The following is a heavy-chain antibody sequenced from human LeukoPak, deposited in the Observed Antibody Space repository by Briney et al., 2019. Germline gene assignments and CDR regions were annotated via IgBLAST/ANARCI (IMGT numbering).Heavy chain of an antibody. Sequence: SVKVSCKASGYTFTSYGISWVRQAPGQGLEWMGGIIPIFGTANYAQKFQGRVTITADKSTSTAYMELSSLRSEDTAVYYCARLYDYVWGSYRSTFDYWGQGTLVTVSS. V-gene: IGHV1-69*06. D-gene: IGHD3-16*02. J-gene: IGHJ4*02. CDR2: IIPIFGTA. CDR3: ARLYDYVWGSYRSTFDY. CDR1: GYTFTSYG.